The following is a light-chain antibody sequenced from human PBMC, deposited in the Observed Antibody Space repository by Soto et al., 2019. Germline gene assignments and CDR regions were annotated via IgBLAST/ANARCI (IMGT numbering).Light chain of an antibody. J-gene: IGLJ3*02. CDR2: EVS. CDR1: SSDVGGYNY. CDR3: GAWDDSLKASV. Sequence: QSVLTQPASVSGSPGQSITISCTGTSSDVGGYNYVSWYQQHPGKAPKLMIYEVSNRPSGVSNRFSGSKSGNTASLTISGLQAEDEADYYCGAWDDSLKASVFGGGTKLTVL. V-gene: IGLV2-14*01.